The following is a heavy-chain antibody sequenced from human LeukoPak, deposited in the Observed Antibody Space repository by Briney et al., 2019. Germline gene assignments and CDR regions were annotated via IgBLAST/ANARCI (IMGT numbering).Heavy chain of an antibody. V-gene: IGHV3-48*03. CDR3: ARDRGDNHFDP. Sequence: GGSLRLSCAASGFTFSSYEMNWVRQAPGKGLEWVSYISSSGSTIYYADSVKGRFTISRDNAKNSLYLQMNSLRAEDTAVYYCARDRGDNHFDPWGQGTLVTVSS. D-gene: IGHD3-10*01. CDR2: ISSSGSTI. CDR1: GFTFSSYE. J-gene: IGHJ5*02.